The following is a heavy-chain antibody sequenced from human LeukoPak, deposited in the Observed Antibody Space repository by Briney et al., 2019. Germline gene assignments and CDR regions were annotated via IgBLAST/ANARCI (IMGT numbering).Heavy chain of an antibody. CDR2: ISYDGSDK. CDR1: GFTFSSYG. Sequence: GGSLRLSCAASGFTFSSYGMHWVRQAPGKGLEWVAVISYDGSDKYYADSVKGRFTISRDNSKNTLYLQMNSLRAEDTAVYYCAKAVYRGLIALFDYWGQGTLVTVSS. D-gene: IGHD3-16*01. J-gene: IGHJ4*02. V-gene: IGHV3-30*18. CDR3: AKAVYRGLIALFDY.